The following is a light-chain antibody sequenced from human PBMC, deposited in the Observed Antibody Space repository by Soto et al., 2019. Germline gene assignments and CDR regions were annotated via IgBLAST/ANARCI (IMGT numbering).Light chain of an antibody. J-gene: IGLJ1*01. Sequence: QSALTQPPSASGSPGQSVTISCTGTSSDVGGYNYVSWYQQHPGKAPKLMIYEVTKRPSGVPARFSGSKSGNTASLTVSGLQAEDEADYYCSSYAGSSNVFGTGTKLTVL. CDR3: SSYAGSSNV. CDR1: SSDVGGYNY. V-gene: IGLV2-8*01. CDR2: EVT.